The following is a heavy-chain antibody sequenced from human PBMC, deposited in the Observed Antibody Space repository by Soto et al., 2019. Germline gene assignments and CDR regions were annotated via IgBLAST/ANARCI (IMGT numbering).Heavy chain of an antibody. J-gene: IGHJ4*02. CDR2: IWYDGSNK. Sequence: PGGSLRLSCAASGFTFSSYCMHWVRQAPGKGLEWVAVIWYDGSNKYYADSVKGRFTISRDNSKNTLYLQMNSLRAEDTAVYYCARDGINYDFWSGYLSDGSRTVHDYWGQGTLVTLSS. CDR3: ARDGINYDFWSGYLSDGSRTVHDY. V-gene: IGHV3-33*01. CDR1: GFTFSSYC. D-gene: IGHD3-3*01.